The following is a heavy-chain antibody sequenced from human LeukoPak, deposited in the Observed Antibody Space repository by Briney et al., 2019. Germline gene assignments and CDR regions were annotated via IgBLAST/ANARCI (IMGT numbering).Heavy chain of an antibody. Sequence: SSETLSLTCAVYGGSFSGYYWSWIRQPPGKGLEWIGEINHSGSTYYNPSLKSRVTISVDTSKNQFSLKLSSVTAADTAVYYCARGIISSMIVVVTLYYFDYWGQGTLVTVSS. CDR3: ARGIISSMIVVVTLYYFDY. D-gene: IGHD3-22*01. CDR1: GGSFSGYY. V-gene: IGHV4-34*01. J-gene: IGHJ4*02. CDR2: INHSGST.